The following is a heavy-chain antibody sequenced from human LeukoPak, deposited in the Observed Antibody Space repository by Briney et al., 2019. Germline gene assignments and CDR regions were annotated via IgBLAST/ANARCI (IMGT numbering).Heavy chain of an antibody. CDR1: GYTFTGYY. D-gene: IGHD3-10*01. CDR3: ARDYRITMVRGHHWFDP. CDR2: INPNSGGT. V-gene: IGHV1-2*02. J-gene: IGHJ5*02. Sequence: ASVKVSCKASGYTFTGYYMHWVRQAPGQGLEWMGWINPNSGGTNYAQKFQGRVTMTRDTSISTAYMELSRLRSDDTAVYYCARDYRITMVRGHHWFDPWGQGTLVTVSS.